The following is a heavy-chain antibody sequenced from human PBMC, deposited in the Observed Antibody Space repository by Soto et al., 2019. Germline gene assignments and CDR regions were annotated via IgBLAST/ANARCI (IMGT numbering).Heavy chain of an antibody. D-gene: IGHD2-8*02. Sequence: PGGSLRLSCEASGFTFNNHAMTWVRQAPGKGLEWVSTIEGRDGKTYYAGSVKGRFTISRDNSKNSLYLQMSNLGAQDTAAYYCVKDWTGNTCPCMDVWGQGTTVTVSS. V-gene: IGHV3-23*01. CDR2: IEGRDGKT. CDR1: GFTFNNHA. CDR3: VKDWTGNTCPCMDV. J-gene: IGHJ6*02.